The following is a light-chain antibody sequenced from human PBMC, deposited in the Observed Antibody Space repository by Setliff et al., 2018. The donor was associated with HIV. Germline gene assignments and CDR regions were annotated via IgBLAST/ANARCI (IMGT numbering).Light chain of an antibody. Sequence: SALAQPASVYGSPGQSITISCTGTSSDIGRYNLVSWYQQYPGKAPKLMIYQATKRPSGVSNRFPGSKSGNTASLTISGLQAEDEADYYCCSNTGSNTYVFGSGTKVTVL. V-gene: IGLV2-23*01. CDR2: QAT. CDR3: CSNTGSNTYV. CDR1: SSDIGRYNL. J-gene: IGLJ1*01.